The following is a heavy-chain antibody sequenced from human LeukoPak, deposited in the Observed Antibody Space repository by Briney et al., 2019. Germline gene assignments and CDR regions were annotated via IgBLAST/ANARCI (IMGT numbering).Heavy chain of an antibody. Sequence: PSQTLSLTCTVSGGSISSGGYYWSWIRQHPGKGLEWIGYIYYSGSTYYNPSLKSRVTISVDTSKNQFSLKLSSVTVADTAVYYCARVRRSIAAAGHWFDPWGQGTLVTVSS. J-gene: IGHJ5*02. CDR3: ARVRRSIAAAGHWFDP. CDR1: GGSISSGGYY. V-gene: IGHV4-31*03. D-gene: IGHD6-13*01. CDR2: IYYSGST.